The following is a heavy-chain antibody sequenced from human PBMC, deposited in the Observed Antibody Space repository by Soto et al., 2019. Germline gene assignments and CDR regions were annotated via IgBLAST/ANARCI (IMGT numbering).Heavy chain of an antibody. D-gene: IGHD4-17*01. CDR2: ISYDGNNK. J-gene: IGHJ4*02. CDR1: EFTFSNYA. V-gene: IGHV3-30*03. CDR3: ARGPSYSDSYFDY. Sequence: PGGSLRLSCAASEFTFSNYAMHWVRQPPGKGLQWLAVISYDGNNKYYADSVEGRFTISRDNSKNTVYLQMNSLRLEDTAVYYCARGPSYSDSYFDYWGQGTLVTRLL.